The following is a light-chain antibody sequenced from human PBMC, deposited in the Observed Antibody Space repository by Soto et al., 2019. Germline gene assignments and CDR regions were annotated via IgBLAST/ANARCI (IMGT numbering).Light chain of an antibody. CDR2: AAS. V-gene: IGKV1-39*01. CDR3: QQSYSTPYT. Sequence: DIQMTQSPSSLSASVGDRVTITCRASQSISSYLNWYQQKPGKAPKLLIYAASSLQSGVPSRFSGSGSGTDFTLTFSSLHPEDFATYYFQQSYSTPYTFGQGTKLEI. CDR1: QSISSY. J-gene: IGKJ2*01.